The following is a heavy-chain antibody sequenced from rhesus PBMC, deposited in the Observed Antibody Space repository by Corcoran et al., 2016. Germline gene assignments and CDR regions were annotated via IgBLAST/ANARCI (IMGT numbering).Heavy chain of an antibody. Sequence: QVQLQESGPGLVKPSETLSLTCAVSGYSISSGYGWSWIRQPPGKGLGWIGYIGGSSGSTNYNPSLKSRVTISKDTSKNQFSLKLSSVTAADTAVYYCARGMNTVTKFDYWGQGVLVTVSS. CDR2: IGGSSGST. CDR3: ARGMNTVTKFDY. J-gene: IGHJ4*01. D-gene: IGHD4-23*01. CDR1: GYSISSGYG. V-gene: IGHV4-127*01.